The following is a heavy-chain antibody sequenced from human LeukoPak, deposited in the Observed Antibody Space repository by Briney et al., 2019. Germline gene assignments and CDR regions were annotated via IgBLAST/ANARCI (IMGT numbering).Heavy chain of an antibody. Sequence: PGGSLRLSCVASGFTFNGYSMHWLRQAPGKGLEWVAIISFDAANEYYADSLKGRFSISRDSSENTVYLQMNSLRAEDTAVYYCAKDQHSSGWYYFDYWGQGTLVTVSS. CDR3: AKDQHSSGWYYFDY. CDR2: ISFDAANE. J-gene: IGHJ4*02. D-gene: IGHD6-19*01. V-gene: IGHV3-30*18. CDR1: GFTFNGYS.